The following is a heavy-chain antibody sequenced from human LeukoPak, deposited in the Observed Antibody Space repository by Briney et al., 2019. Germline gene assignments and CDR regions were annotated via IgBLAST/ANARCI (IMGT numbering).Heavy chain of an antibody. J-gene: IGHJ6*04. CDR3: ARFTLNYHYGMDV. Sequence: SETLSLTCAVYGGSFSGYYWSWIRQPPGKGLEWIGEINHSGSTNYNPSLKSRVTISVDTSKNQFSLKLSSVTAADTAVYYCARFTLNYHYGMDVWGKGTTVTVSS. CDR1: GGSFSGYY. CDR2: INHSGST. V-gene: IGHV4-34*01.